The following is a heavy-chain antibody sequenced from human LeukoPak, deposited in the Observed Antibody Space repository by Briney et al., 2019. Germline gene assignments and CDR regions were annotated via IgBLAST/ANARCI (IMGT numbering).Heavy chain of an antibody. CDR1: GFSFSSYG. V-gene: IGHV3-33*01. J-gene: IGHJ4*02. Sequence: GGSLRLSCAASGFSFSSYGMHWVRQAPGKGLEWVAVIWYDGSKKYYADSVKGRFIISRDNSKNTLYLQMNSLRAEVTAVYYCARTPRYWGQGTLVTVSS. CDR2: IWYDGSKK. CDR3: ARTPRY.